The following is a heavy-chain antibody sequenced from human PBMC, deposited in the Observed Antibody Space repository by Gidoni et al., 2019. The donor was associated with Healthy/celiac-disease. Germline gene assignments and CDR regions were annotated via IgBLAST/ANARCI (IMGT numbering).Heavy chain of an antibody. J-gene: IGHJ6*03. CDR2: IKSKTDGGTT. Sequence: EVQLVESGGGLVKPGGSLRRPCAASGFTFSNAWMSWVRQAPGKGLEWVGRIKSKTDGGTTDYAAPVKGRFTISRDDSKNTLYLQMNSLKTEDTAVYYCTTITGTTIYYYMDVWGKGTTVTVSS. CDR1: GFTFSNAW. D-gene: IGHD1-7*01. CDR3: TTITGTTIYYYMDV. V-gene: IGHV3-15*01.